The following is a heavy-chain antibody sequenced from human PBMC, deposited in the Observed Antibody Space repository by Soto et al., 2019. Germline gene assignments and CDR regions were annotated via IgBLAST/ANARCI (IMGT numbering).Heavy chain of an antibody. CDR2: IYYSGTT. J-gene: IGHJ5*02. D-gene: IGHD3-10*01. Sequence: PSATLSLTCTVSGGSITNYLWSWIRQSPGKGLEWIGYIYYSGTTNYNPSLMSRVTISVDTSKNHFSLKLTSVTAADTAVYYCARVYGSGSLTNWFDPWGRGTLVTVSS. CDR1: GGSITNYL. V-gene: IGHV4-59*01. CDR3: ARVYGSGSLTNWFDP.